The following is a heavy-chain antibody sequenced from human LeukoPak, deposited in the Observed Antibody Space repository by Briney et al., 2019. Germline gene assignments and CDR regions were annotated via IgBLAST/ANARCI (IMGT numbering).Heavy chain of an antibody. J-gene: IGHJ6*02. V-gene: IGHV3-20*04. Sequence: RSGGSLRLSCAANGFTLKDYGMHWVRQPPGKGLEWVSSINWNGGGTDYADSVKGRFTISRDNAKNSLCLQLRSLRPEDTALYYCAKRMRATNKFSFVGLDVWGQGTTVTVSS. CDR3: AKRMRATNKFSFVGLDV. CDR2: INWNGGGT. CDR1: GFTLKDYG. D-gene: IGHD1-26*01.